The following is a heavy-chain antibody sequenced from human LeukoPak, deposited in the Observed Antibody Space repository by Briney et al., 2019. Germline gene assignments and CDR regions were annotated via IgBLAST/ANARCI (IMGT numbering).Heavy chain of an antibody. CDR2: IFRGDGT. J-gene: IGHJ4*02. Sequence: GGSLRLSCVASGFIVSTNYMSWFRQAPGKGLEWVSVIFRGDGTYHADSVKGRFTISRDSSKNTVYLQINSLTAEDTAVYYCVKEVPGTTIYHWGQGTLVTVSS. CDR3: VKEVPGTTIYH. CDR1: GFIVSTNY. D-gene: IGHD4-11*01. V-gene: IGHV3-66*01.